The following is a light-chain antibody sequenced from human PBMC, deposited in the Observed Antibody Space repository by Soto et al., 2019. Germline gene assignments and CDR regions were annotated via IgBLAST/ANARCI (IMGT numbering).Light chain of an antibody. CDR1: QDISTS. J-gene: IGKJ2*01. V-gene: IGKV1-33*01. CDR3: QQYENVPT. Sequence: DIQLTQSPSSLSASIGDSVTITCQASQDISTSLHWYHRRPGKAPKLLITDASTLQTGVPPRFRGSGAGTDFSFTISRLQPEDFGEYYCQQYENVPTFGQGTKVKIK. CDR2: DAS.